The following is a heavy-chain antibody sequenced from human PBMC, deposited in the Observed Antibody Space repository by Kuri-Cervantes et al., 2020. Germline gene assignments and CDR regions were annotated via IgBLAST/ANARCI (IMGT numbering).Heavy chain of an antibody. Sequence: ASVKASCKASGGTFSSYAISWVRQAPGQGLEWMGWISAYNGNTNYAQKLQGRVTMTTDTSTSTAYMELRSLRSDDTAVYYCARDASSSWSIYYYYYMDVWGKGTTVTVSS. CDR3: ARDASSSWSIYYYYYMDV. V-gene: IGHV1-18*01. CDR1: GGTFSSYA. CDR2: ISAYNGNT. D-gene: IGHD6-13*01. J-gene: IGHJ6*03.